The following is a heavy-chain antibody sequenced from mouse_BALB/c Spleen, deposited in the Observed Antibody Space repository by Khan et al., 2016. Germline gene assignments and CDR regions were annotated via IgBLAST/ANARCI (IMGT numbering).Heavy chain of an antibody. J-gene: IGHJ2*01. CDR1: GYSITSDYT. CDR3: AVIHYYGYFDY. Sequence: EVQLQESGPGLVQPSQSLSLTCTVTGYSITSDYTWNWIRQFPGNKLEWMGCISYSGSTSYKQSLKSRISITRDTSKNQFFLQLNSVTTEDTATYFFAVIHYYGYFDYWGQGTTFTVSS. D-gene: IGHD1-2*01. V-gene: IGHV3-2*02. CDR2: ISYSGST.